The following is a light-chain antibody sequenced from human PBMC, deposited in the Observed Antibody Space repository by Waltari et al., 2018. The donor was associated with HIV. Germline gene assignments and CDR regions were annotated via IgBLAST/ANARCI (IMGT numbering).Light chain of an antibody. J-gene: IGKJ2*01. CDR2: GAS. Sequence: EIVLTQSPGTLSLSPGERATLSCRASQSVSSNYLAWYQQKPGQAPRLLIYGASNRATGIPDRFGGSGYGTDFTLTISRLEPEDFAVYYCQQYGSSPPYTFGQGTKLEIK. V-gene: IGKV3-20*01. CDR3: QQYGSSPPYT. CDR1: QSVSSNY.